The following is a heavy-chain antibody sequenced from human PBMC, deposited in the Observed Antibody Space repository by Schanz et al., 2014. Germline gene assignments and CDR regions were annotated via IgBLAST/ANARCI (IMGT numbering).Heavy chain of an antibody. CDR2: MNSKTGNT. Sequence: QVQLVQSAPEVKKPGASVKVSCKASGYTFTSYDINWVRQATGQGLEWMGWMNSKTGNTGYAQRFQGRVTMTRDTSTSTVYMELSSLRSEDTAVYYCARDGEAAAGCDYWGQGTLVTDSS. V-gene: IGHV1-8*01. J-gene: IGHJ4*02. CDR3: ARDGEAAAGCDY. D-gene: IGHD6-13*01. CDR1: GYTFTSYD.